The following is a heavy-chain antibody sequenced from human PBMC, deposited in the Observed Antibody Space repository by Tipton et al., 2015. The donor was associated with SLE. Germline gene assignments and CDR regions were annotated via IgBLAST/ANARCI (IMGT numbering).Heavy chain of an antibody. CDR1: GGSMSSQY. Sequence: TLSLTCTVSGGSMSSQYWSWIRQPPGKGLEWIGYIHYSGNTNYNPSLKSRVTISVDTSKNQFSLKLTSVTAADTAVYYCARVAGYCGSTSCYKWVDYWGQGTLVTVSS. CDR3: ARVAGYCGSTSCYKWVDY. D-gene: IGHD2-2*02. CDR2: IHYSGNT. J-gene: IGHJ4*02. V-gene: IGHV4-59*11.